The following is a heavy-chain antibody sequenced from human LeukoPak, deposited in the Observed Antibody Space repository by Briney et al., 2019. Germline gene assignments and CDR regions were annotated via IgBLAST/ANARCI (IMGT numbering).Heavy chain of an antibody. CDR3: AKDRMDGVEMATIVDY. CDR2: ISYDGSNK. Sequence: GRSLRLSCAASGFTFSSYAMHWVRQAPGKGLEWVAVISYDGSNKYYADSVKGRFTISRDNSKNTLYLQMNSLRAEDTAVYYCAKDRMDGVEMATIVDYWGQGTLVTVSS. V-gene: IGHV3-30*04. D-gene: IGHD5-24*01. J-gene: IGHJ4*02. CDR1: GFTFSSYA.